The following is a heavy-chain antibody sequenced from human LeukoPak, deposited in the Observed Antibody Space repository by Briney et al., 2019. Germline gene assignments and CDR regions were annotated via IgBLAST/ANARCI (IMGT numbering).Heavy chain of an antibody. V-gene: IGHV3-66*01. Sequence: GGSLRLSCVVSGLTVSRKYMSWVRQAPGKGLEWVSVIYNSGSTYYADSVKGRFTISRDNSKNTLYLQMNSLRAEDTAVYYCARGYYDSSGSAKFAFDIWGRGTMVTVSS. CDR2: IYNSGST. CDR1: GLTVSRKY. D-gene: IGHD3-22*01. J-gene: IGHJ3*02. CDR3: ARGYYDSSGSAKFAFDI.